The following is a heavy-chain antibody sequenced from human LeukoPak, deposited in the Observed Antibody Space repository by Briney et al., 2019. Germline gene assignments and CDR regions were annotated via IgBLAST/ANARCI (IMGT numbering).Heavy chain of an antibody. J-gene: IGHJ4*02. CDR3: ARDDLGVSTGPYFDY. V-gene: IGHV1-2*02. D-gene: IGHD5/OR15-5a*01. CDR2: INPQSGAR. Sequence: GTSVKVSCKASGYTFTGQDIHWVRQAPGPGLEWMGWINPQSGARNYAQKFLDRVTMTRDTSITTAYMELSRLTSDDTAIYYCARDDLGVSTGPYFDYWGQGTLVTVSS. CDR1: GYTFTGQD.